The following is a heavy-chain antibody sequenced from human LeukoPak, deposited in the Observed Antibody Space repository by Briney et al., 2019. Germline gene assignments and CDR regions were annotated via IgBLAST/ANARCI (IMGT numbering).Heavy chain of an antibody. Sequence: ASVKVSCKASGYTFTGYYMHWVRQAPGKGLEWMGGFDPEDGETIYAEKFQGRVTMTEDTSTDTAYMELSSLRSEDTAVYYCATGRSSRITIFVPFEYWGQGTLVTVSS. V-gene: IGHV1-24*01. CDR1: GYTFTGYY. J-gene: IGHJ4*02. CDR3: ATGRSSRITIFVPFEY. D-gene: IGHD3-3*01. CDR2: FDPEDGET.